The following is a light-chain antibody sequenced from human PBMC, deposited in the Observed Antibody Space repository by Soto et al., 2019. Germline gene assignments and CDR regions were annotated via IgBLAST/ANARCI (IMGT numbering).Light chain of an antibody. CDR2: AAS. V-gene: IGKV1-8*01. Sequence: AIRMTQSPSSFSASTGDRVTITCRASQGISSYLAWYQQKPGKAPKLLIYAASALHSGVPSRFSGSGSGTDFTLTISCLQSEDFATYYCQQHYSYPWTFGQGTKVEIK. J-gene: IGKJ1*01. CDR1: QGISSY. CDR3: QQHYSYPWT.